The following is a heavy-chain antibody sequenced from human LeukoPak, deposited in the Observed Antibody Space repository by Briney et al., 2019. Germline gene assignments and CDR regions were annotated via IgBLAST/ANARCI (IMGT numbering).Heavy chain of an antibody. J-gene: IGHJ4*02. Sequence: GGSLRLSCAASGLTFSSYAMSWVRQAPGKGLEWVSTILSGGSTFYADPVKGRFTISRDNSKSTLYLQMNSLRAEDTAVYYCAKDAVTSGGPDFDYWGQGTLVTVSS. CDR2: ILSGGST. V-gene: IGHV3-23*01. CDR3: AKDAVTSGGPDFDY. D-gene: IGHD3-16*01. CDR1: GLTFSSYA.